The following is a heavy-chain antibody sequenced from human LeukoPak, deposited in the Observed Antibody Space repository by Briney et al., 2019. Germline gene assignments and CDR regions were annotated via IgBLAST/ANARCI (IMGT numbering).Heavy chain of an antibody. D-gene: IGHD3-16*01. V-gene: IGHV1-46*01. CDR3: AREPQPHGGGNIDY. Sequence: ASVNVSCKASGYTFTSYYIHWVRQAPGQGLEWMGVINPSGGGTTYAQKFQGRVTMTRDTSTSTVYVELSSLRFEDTAVYYCAREPQPHGGGNIDYWGQGTLVTVSS. CDR1: GYTFTSYY. J-gene: IGHJ4*02. CDR2: INPSGGGT.